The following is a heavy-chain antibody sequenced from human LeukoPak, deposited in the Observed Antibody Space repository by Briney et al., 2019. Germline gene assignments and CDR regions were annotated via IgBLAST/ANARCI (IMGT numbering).Heavy chain of an antibody. D-gene: IGHD5-12*01. CDR1: GYTFTSYY. CDR2: INPSGGST. Sequence: ASVTVSCKASGYTFTSYYMHWVRQAPGQGLEWMGIINPSGGSTSYAQKFQGRVTMTRDTSTSTVYMELSSLRSEDTAVYYCARQIHPLSDSGYDPSDSYYGMDVWGQGTTVTVSS. J-gene: IGHJ6*02. V-gene: IGHV1-46*01. CDR3: ARQIHPLSDSGYDPSDSYYGMDV.